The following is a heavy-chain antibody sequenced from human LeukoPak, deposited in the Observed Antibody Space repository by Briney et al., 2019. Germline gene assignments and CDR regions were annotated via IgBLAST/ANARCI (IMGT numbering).Heavy chain of an antibody. Sequence: GGSLRLSCAASGFTFDDYAMHWVRQAPGKGLEWVSGISWNSGSIGYADSVKGRFTISRDNAKNSLYLQMNSLRAEDTALYYCAKDAYDILTGCLGYWGQGTLVTVSS. V-gene: IGHV3-9*01. J-gene: IGHJ4*02. CDR3: AKDAYDILTGCLGY. D-gene: IGHD3-9*01. CDR2: ISWNSGSI. CDR1: GFTFDDYA.